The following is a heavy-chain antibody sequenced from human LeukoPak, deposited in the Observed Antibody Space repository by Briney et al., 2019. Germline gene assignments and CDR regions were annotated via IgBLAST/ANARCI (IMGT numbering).Heavy chain of an antibody. J-gene: IGHJ6*02. CDR1: GYTFTSYY. CDR3: AREEVVVAATPFMHYYYYGMDV. V-gene: IGHV1-46*01. Sequence: GASVKVSCKASGYTFTSYYMHWVRQAPGQGLEWMGIINPSGGSTSYAQKFQGRVTMTRDTSTSTVYMGLSSLRSEDTAVYYCAREEVVVAATPFMHYYYYGMDVWGQGTTVTVSS. D-gene: IGHD2-15*01. CDR2: INPSGGST.